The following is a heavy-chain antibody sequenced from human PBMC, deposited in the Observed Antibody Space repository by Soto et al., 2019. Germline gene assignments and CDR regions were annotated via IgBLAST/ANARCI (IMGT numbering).Heavy chain of an antibody. CDR3: ARRGRALADDWFDP. D-gene: IGHD1-1*01. J-gene: IGHJ5*02. CDR2: IYPGDSDT. V-gene: IGHV5-51*01. Sequence: GESLKISCKGSGYSFTSYWIGWMRQMPGKGLEWMGIIYPGDSDTRYSPSFQGQVTISADKSISTAYLQWSSLKASDTTIYYCARRGRALADDWFDPWGQGTLVTVSS. CDR1: GYSFTSYW.